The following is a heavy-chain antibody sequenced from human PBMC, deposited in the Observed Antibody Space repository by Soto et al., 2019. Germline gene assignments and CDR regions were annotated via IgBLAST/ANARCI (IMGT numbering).Heavy chain of an antibody. Sequence: QVQLQESGPGLVKPSQTLSLTCPVSGGSFVSGDYYWNWIRQHPGKGLESIGSIYYSGSTYYNPPPKIRGTLSVDTSQNLFSLNLASVTAADTAVYYCAKALGGPRYCSDTSCYLLRWFDPRGQGIPVTVSS. CDR1: GGSFVSGDYY. V-gene: IGHV4-31*03. CDR3: AKALGGPRYCSDTSCYLLRWFDP. CDR2: IYYSGST. J-gene: IGHJ5*02. D-gene: IGHD2-2*01.